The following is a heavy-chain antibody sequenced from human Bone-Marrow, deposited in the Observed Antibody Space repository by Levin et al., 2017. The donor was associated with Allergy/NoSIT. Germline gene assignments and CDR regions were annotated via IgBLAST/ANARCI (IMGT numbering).Heavy chain of an antibody. CDR1: GFTFSSYS. Sequence: RSGGSLRLSCKASGFTFSSYSMTWVRQAPGKGLECVAAITGSGAVTHYADSVKGRFTITRDTSESTVFLEMNSLRAEDSALYYCAKYLFPSVPHFDYWGQGTLVTVSS. V-gene: IGHV3-23*01. J-gene: IGHJ4*02. CDR2: ITGSGAVT. D-gene: IGHD2-21*01. CDR3: AKYLFPSVPHFDY.